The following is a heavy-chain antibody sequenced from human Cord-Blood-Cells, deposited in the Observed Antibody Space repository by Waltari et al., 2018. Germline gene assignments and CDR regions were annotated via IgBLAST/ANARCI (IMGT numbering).Heavy chain of an antibody. CDR3: ARVFLLAYGMDV. CDR1: TFSSYS. J-gene: IGHJ6*02. Sequence: TFSSYSMNWVRQAPGKGLEWVSSISSSSSYIYYADSVKGRFTISRDNAKNSLYLQMNSLRAEDTAVYYRARVFLLAYGMDVWGQGTTVTVSS. D-gene: IGHD3-3*01. CDR2: ISSSSSYI. V-gene: IGHV3-21*01.